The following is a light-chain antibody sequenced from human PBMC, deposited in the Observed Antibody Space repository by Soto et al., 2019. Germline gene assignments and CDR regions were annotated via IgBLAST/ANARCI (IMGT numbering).Light chain of an antibody. Sequence: EIVLTQSPDTLSLSPGERATLSCRASQSVSSSLAWYQQKPGQAPRLLIYDASNRATGIPARFSGSGSGTDFTLTISSLEPEDFAVYYGQQRSNWPPEVTFGPGTKVDSK. V-gene: IGKV3-11*01. J-gene: IGKJ3*01. CDR2: DAS. CDR1: QSVSSS. CDR3: QQRSNWPPEVT.